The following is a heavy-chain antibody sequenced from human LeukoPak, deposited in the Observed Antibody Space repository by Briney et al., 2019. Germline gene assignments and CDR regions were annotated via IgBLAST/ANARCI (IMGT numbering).Heavy chain of an antibody. CDR1: GFTFTSAR. D-gene: IGHD2-2*02. Sequence: PGGSLRLSCAASGFTFTSARMNWVRQAPGKGLEWVSAISGSGGSTYYADSVKGRFTISRDNSKNTLYLQMNSLRAEDTAVYYCAKTGYCSSTSCYTPLADYWGQGTLVTVSS. V-gene: IGHV3-23*01. CDR3: AKTGYCSSTSCYTPLADY. J-gene: IGHJ4*02. CDR2: ISGSGGST.